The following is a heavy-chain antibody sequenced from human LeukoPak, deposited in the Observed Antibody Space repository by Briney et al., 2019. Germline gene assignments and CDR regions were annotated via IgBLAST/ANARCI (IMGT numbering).Heavy chain of an antibody. Sequence: ASVKVSCKASGYTFTSYYMHWVRQAPGQGLEWMGIINPSGGGTSYAQKFQGRVTMTRDMSTSTVYMELSSLRSEDTAVYYCAGEEGDHPGDAFDIWGQGTMVTVSS. D-gene: IGHD2-21*02. V-gene: IGHV1-46*01. CDR3: AGEEGDHPGDAFDI. J-gene: IGHJ3*02. CDR1: GYTFTSYY. CDR2: INPSGGGT.